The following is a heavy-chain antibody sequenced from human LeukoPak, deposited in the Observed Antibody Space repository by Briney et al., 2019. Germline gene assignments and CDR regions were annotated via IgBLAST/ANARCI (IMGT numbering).Heavy chain of an antibody. CDR2: IRSKAYGGTT. V-gene: IGHV3-49*03. J-gene: IGHJ4*02. Sequence: PGRSLRLSCTASGFTFGDYAMSWFRQAPGKGLEWVSFIRSKAYGGTTEYAASVKGRFNISRDDSKSIAYLQMNSLKTEDTAVYYCTRVSLVAASVFFDYWGQGTLVTVSS. CDR3: TRVSLVAASVFFDY. D-gene: IGHD2-15*01. CDR1: GFTFGDYA.